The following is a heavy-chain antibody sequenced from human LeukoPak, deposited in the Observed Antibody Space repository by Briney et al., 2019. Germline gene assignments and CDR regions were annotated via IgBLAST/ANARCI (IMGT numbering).Heavy chain of an antibody. CDR1: GYSISSAYY. J-gene: IGHJ4*02. Sequence: SETLSLTCSVSGYSISSAYYWGWIRQPPGKGLEWIGTMYHSGSTNYNPSLKSRVTISVDTSKNQFSLKLSSVTAADTAVYFCARGRDFDWLLSSLTFDYWGQGTLVTVSS. CDR2: MYHSGST. V-gene: IGHV4-38-2*02. CDR3: ARGRDFDWLLSSLTFDY. D-gene: IGHD3-9*01.